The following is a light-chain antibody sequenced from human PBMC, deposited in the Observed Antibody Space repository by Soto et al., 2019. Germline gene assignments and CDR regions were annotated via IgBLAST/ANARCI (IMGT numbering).Light chain of an antibody. CDR2: DAS. Sequence: EIVSTQSPATLSLSPGERATLSCRASQSVSSYLAWYQQKPGQAPGLLIYDASNRATGIPARFRGSGSGTDFTLTISSLEPEDFAVYYCQQRSNWPPTFGQGTKVEIK. J-gene: IGKJ1*01. CDR3: QQRSNWPPT. CDR1: QSVSSY. V-gene: IGKV3-11*01.